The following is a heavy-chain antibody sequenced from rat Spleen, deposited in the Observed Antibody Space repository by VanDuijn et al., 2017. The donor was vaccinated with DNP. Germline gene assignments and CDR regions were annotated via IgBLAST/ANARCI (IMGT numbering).Heavy chain of an antibody. D-gene: IGHD4-2*01. V-gene: IGHV5-7*01. CDR2: ISYDGSST. CDR1: GFTFSNYD. Sequence: EVQLVESGGGLVQPGRSMKLSCAASGFTFSNYDMAWVRQAPKKGLEWVATISYDGSSTYYRDSVKGRFTISRDNAKSTLYLQMDSLRSEDTATYYCTTTGLPGAMDAWGQGTSVTVSS. J-gene: IGHJ4*01. CDR3: TTTGLPGAMDA.